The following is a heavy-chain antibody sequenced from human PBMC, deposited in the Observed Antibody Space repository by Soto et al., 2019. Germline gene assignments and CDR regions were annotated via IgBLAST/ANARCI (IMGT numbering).Heavy chain of an antibody. CDR2: ISGSGGST. J-gene: IGHJ6*02. Sequence: GGSLRLSCAASGFTFSSYAMSWVRQAPGKGLEWVSAISGSGGSTYYADSVKGRFTISRDNSKNTLYLQMNGLRAEDTAVYYCAKDITLYYYYGMDVWGQGTKVTVSS. D-gene: IGHD1-20*01. V-gene: IGHV3-23*01. CDR1: GFTFSSYA. CDR3: AKDITLYYYYGMDV.